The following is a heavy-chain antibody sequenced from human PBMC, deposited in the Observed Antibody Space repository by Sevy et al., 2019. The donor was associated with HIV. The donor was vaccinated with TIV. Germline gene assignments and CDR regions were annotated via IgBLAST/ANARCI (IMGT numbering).Heavy chain of an antibody. D-gene: IGHD2-2*01. CDR3: ARDCSSTTCLWGLDF. CDR2: IKKDGTEK. Sequence: GGSLRLSCAASGFTFSNYWMSWVRQAPGKGLEWVATIKKDGTEKYYVDSVRGRFTMSRDNAKNSLYLQMNSVRVEDTALYYCARDCSSTTCLWGLDFWGQGTTVTVSS. CDR1: GFTFSNYW. V-gene: IGHV3-7*03. J-gene: IGHJ6*02.